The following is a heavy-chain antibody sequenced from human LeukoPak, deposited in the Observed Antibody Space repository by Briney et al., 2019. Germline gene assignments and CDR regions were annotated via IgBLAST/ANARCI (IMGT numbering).Heavy chain of an antibody. CDR2: INPSGGST. CDR1: GYTFTSYY. CDR3: ARGVGGFSPYYGMDV. J-gene: IGHJ6*02. D-gene: IGHD3-16*01. Sequence: GASVKVSCKASGYTFTSYYMHWVRQAPGQGLEWMGIINPSGGSTSYAQKSQGRVTMTSDTSTSTVYMELSSLRSEDTAVYHCARGVGGFSPYYGMDVWGQGTTVTVSS. V-gene: IGHV1-46*01.